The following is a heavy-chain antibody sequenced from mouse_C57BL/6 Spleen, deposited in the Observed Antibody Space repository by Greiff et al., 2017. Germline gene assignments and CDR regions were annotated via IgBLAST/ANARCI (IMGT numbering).Heavy chain of an antibody. V-gene: IGHV1-69*01. CDR2: IDPSDSYT. J-gene: IGHJ2*01. Sequence: QVQLQQPGAELVMPGASVKLSCKASGYTFTSYWMPWVKQRPGQGLAWIGEIDPSDSYTNYNQQFKGKSTLTVDKSSSTAYMQLSSLTSEDSAVYYCARGDGSRDFDYWGQGTTLTVSS. D-gene: IGHD1-1*01. CDR3: ARGDGSRDFDY. CDR1: GYTFTSYW.